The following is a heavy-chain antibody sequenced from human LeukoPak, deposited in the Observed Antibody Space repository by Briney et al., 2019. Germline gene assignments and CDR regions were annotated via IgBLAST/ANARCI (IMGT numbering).Heavy chain of an antibody. CDR3: ARQFYDFWSGYYTRGFDY. CDR1: GYTFTGYY. D-gene: IGHD3-3*01. J-gene: IGHJ4*02. Sequence: EASVKVSCKASGYTFTGYYMHWVRQAPGQGLEWMGRINPNSGGTNYAQKFQGRVTMTRDTSISTAYMELSRLRSDDTAVYYCARQFYDFWSGYYTRGFDYWGQGTLVTVSS. CDR2: INPNSGGT. V-gene: IGHV1-2*06.